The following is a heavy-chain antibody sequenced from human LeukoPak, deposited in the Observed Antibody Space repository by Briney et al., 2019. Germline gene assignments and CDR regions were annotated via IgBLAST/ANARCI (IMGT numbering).Heavy chain of an antibody. J-gene: IGHJ4*02. Sequence: GASVKVSCKASGYTFTGYYMHWVRQAPGQGLEWVGWINSNSGGTNYAQKFQGRVTMTRDKSISTAYVELSSLRSDDTAVYYCARDSMAYYCVSWGQGTLVTVSS. D-gene: IGHD2/OR15-2a*01. CDR2: INSNSGGT. CDR1: GYTFTGYY. V-gene: IGHV1-2*02. CDR3: ARDSMAYYCVS.